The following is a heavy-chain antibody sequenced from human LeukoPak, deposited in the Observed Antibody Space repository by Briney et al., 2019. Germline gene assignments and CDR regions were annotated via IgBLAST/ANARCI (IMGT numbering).Heavy chain of an antibody. Sequence: SETLSLTCAVSGGSISTDSWNWIRQPPGKGLEWIGYIYYSGSTNYNPSLKSRVTIPVDTSKNQFSLKLSSVTAVDTAVYYCCGAAGPNYFDYWGQGTLVTVSS. D-gene: IGHD1-26*01. V-gene: IGHV4-59*01. CDR1: GGSISTDS. CDR2: IYYSGST. J-gene: IGHJ4*02. CDR3: CGAAGPNYFDY.